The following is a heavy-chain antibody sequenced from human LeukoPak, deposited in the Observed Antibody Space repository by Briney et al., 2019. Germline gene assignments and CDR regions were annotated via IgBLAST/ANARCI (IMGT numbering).Heavy chain of an antibody. J-gene: IGHJ4*02. V-gene: IGHV3-23*01. CDR3: ARKGSPFDY. Sequence: GGSLRLSCVTSGFTFSNYAMSWVRQAPGKGLEWVSVISGGGGSTNYADSVKGRFTISRDNSKNTLYLQMSSLRADDTAVYYYARKGSPFDYWGQGTLVTVSS. CDR2: ISGGGGST. CDR1: GFTFSNYA.